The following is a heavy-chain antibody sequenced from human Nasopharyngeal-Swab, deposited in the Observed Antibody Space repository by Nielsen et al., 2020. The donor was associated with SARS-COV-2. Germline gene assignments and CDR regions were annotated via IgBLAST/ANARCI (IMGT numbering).Heavy chain of an antibody. D-gene: IGHD6-19*01. CDR1: GFTFDDYA. CDR2: ISWNSGSI. Sequence: SLKISCAASGFTFDDYAVHWVRQAPGKGLEWVSGISWNSGSIGYADSVKGRFTISRDNAKNSLYLQMNSLRAEDTALYYCAKGAQWLGRDELDYWGQGTLVTVSS. J-gene: IGHJ4*02. CDR3: AKGAQWLGRDELDY. V-gene: IGHV3-9*01.